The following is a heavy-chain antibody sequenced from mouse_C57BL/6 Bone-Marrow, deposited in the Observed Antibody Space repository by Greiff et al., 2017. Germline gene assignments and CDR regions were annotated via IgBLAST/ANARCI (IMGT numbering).Heavy chain of an antibody. V-gene: IGHV1-19*01. CDR2: INPYNGGT. Sequence: EVQLQQSGPVLVKPGASVKMSCKASGYTFTDYYMNWVKQSHGKSLEWIGVINPYNGGTSYNQKFKGKATLTVDKSSSTAYMELNSLTSEDSAVYYCAYYGNFSWFAYWGQGTLVTVSA. D-gene: IGHD2-1*01. CDR3: AYYGNFSWFAY. CDR1: GYTFTDYY. J-gene: IGHJ3*01.